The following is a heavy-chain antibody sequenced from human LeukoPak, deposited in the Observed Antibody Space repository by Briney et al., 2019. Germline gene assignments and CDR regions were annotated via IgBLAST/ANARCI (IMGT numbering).Heavy chain of an antibody. D-gene: IGHD1-20*01. V-gene: IGHV1-2*04. CDR2: INPNSGGT. CDR1: GYTFTRYY. J-gene: IGHJ4*02. Sequence: ASVKVSCKASGYTFTRYYTHWVRQAPGQGLEWMGWINPNSGGTNYAQKFQGWVTMTRDTSISTAYADVRRVRSDDTAVYYCARVGPYSWNDSGFDYWGQGTLVTVSS. CDR3: ARVGPYSWNDSGFDY.